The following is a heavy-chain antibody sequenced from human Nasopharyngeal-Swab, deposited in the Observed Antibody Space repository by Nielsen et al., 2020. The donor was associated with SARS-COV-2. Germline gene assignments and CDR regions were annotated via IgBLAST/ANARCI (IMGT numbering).Heavy chain of an antibody. J-gene: IGHJ5*02. V-gene: IGHV4-39*01. Sequence: ETLSLTCTVFGGSISSSTYYWGWIRQPPGKGLEWIGSIYYSGNTYYNPSLKSRVTISVDTSKNQLSLKLSSVTAADTAVYYCASTDLPYSDFWSWFDPWGQGTLVTVSS. D-gene: IGHD3-3*01. CDR2: IYYSGNT. CDR1: GGSISSSTYY. CDR3: ASTDLPYSDFWSWFDP.